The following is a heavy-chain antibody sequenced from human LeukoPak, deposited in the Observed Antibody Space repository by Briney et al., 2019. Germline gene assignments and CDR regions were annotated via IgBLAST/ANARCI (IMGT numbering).Heavy chain of an antibody. CDR3: ARGYCSGGSCYSGADMDV. CDR2: ISSSSSYI. J-gene: IGHJ6*03. Sequence: PGGSLRLSCAASGFTFSSYAMNWVRQAPGKGLEWVSSISSSSSYIYYADSVKGRFAISRDNAKNSLYLQMNSLRAEDTAVYYCARGYCSGGSCYSGADMDVWGKGTTVTVSS. V-gene: IGHV3-21*01. D-gene: IGHD2-15*01. CDR1: GFTFSSYA.